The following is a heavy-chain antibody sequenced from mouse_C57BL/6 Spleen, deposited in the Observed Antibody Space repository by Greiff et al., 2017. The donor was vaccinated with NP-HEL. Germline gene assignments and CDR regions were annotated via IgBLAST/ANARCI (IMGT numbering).Heavy chain of an antibody. Sequence: QVQLQQPGAEFVKPGASVKLSCKASGYTFTSYWMQWVKQRPGQGLEWIGEIDPSDSYINYNLKFKGKATLTVDISSSTAYMQLSGLTSEDSAVFYCARVYYVNPDDWDQGTTLTVSS. J-gene: IGHJ2*01. D-gene: IGHD2-1*01. CDR2: IDPSDSYI. CDR1: GYTFTSYW. V-gene: IGHV1-50*01. CDR3: ARVYYVNPDD.